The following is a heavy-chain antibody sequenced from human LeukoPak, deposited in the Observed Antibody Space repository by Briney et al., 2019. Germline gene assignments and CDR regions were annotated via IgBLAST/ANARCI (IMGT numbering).Heavy chain of an antibody. J-gene: IGHJ4*02. Sequence: SENLSLTCTVSGGSICSYYWGWIRPPPGKGLEWIGYIYYSGSTNYNPSLKRRVTISVDTSKNQFSLKLSSVTAADTAVYYCARRAREAFDYWGQGTLVTVSS. CDR2: IYYSGST. V-gene: IGHV4-59*01. D-gene: IGHD1-26*01. CDR3: ARRAREAFDY. CDR1: GGSICSYY.